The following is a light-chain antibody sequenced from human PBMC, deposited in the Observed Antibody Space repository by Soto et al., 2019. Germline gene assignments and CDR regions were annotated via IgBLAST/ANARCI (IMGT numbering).Light chain of an antibody. J-gene: IGLJ1*01. CDR2: DVS. V-gene: IGLV2-11*01. CDR1: SSDVGAYTY. CDR3: CSYAGTSTYV. Sequence: ALTQPRSVSGSPGQSVTISCTGTSSDVGAYTYVSWYQQHPGKAPKLMIYDVSQRPSGVPDRFSGSKSGNTASLTISGLQAEDEADYYCCSYAGTSTYVFGSGTKVTVL.